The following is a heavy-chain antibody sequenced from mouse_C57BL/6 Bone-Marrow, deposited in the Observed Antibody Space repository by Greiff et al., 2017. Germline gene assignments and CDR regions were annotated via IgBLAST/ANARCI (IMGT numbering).Heavy chain of an antibody. CDR1: GFSFNTYA. Sequence: GGGLVQPKGSLKLSCAAPGFSFNTYAMIWVRQAPGKGLEWVARIRSKSNNYATYYADSVKDRVTISRDDSESMLYRQMNNLKTEDTDMYYCVRQRGYDGNYFDYWGQGTTLTVSS. J-gene: IGHJ2*01. V-gene: IGHV10-1*01. CDR2: IRSKSNNYAT. CDR3: VRQRGYDGNYFDY. D-gene: IGHD2-2*01.